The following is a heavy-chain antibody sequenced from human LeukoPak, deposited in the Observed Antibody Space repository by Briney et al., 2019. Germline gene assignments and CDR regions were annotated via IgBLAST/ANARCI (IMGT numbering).Heavy chain of an antibody. CDR3: AMLGRKYCRSSTSCYRVSGDYYYYMDG. D-gene: IGHD2-2*02. CDR2: INHSGST. J-gene: IGHJ6*03. CDR1: GGSFSGYY. Sequence: SETLSLTCAVYGGSFSGYYWSWIRQPPGKGLEWIGEINHSGSTNYNPSLKSRVTISVDTSKNQFSLKLSSVTAADTAVYYCAMLGRKYCRSSTSCYRVSGDYYYYMDGGGKGTTVTVS. V-gene: IGHV4-34*01.